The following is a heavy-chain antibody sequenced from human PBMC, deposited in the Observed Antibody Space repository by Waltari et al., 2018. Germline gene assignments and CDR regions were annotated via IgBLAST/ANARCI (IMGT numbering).Heavy chain of an antibody. CDR2: IDSGGTT. D-gene: IGHD6-19*01. CDR3: ARLRGISSGWTGDFDL. V-gene: IGHV3-53*01. Sequence: EVQLVESGGGLIQPGGSLRLSCAASGFTVSSNYMSWVRQAPGKGLEWVSIIDSGGTTYYADSVKGRYTISRDNSKNTLYLQMNSLRAEDTAVYYCARLRGISSGWTGDFDLWGRGTLVTVSS. J-gene: IGHJ2*01. CDR1: GFTVSSNY.